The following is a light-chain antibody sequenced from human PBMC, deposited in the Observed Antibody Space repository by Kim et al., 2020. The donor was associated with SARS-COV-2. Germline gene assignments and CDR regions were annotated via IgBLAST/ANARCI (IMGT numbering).Light chain of an antibody. CDR1: LSVSSSY. J-gene: IGKJ2*01. CDR3: QQYGSSPYT. CDR2: GAS. V-gene: IGKV3-20*01. Sequence: LSPGERATLSCRASLSVSSSYFAWYQQKPGQAPRLLIYGASSRATGIPDRFSGSGSGTDFTLTISRLEPEDFAVYYCQQYGSSPYTFGQGTKLEI.